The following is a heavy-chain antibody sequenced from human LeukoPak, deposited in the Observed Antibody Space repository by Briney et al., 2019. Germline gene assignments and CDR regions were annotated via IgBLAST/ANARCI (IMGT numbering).Heavy chain of an antibody. Sequence: GGSLRLSCAASGFTFSDYYMSWIRQAPGKGLEWVSYLSGSGSIIYYADSVKGRFTISRDNAENSLYLQTNSLRAEDTAVYYCARVRDYGTFDYWGQGTLVTVSS. CDR3: ARVRDYGTFDY. J-gene: IGHJ4*02. D-gene: IGHD4/OR15-4a*01. CDR2: LSGSGSII. CDR1: GFTFSDYY. V-gene: IGHV3-11*01.